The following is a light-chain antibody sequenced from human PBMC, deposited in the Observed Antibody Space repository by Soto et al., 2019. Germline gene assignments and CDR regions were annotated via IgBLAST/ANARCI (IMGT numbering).Light chain of an antibody. CDR2: EVS. CDR3: SSYTLTSYV. V-gene: IGLV2-14*01. J-gene: IGLJ1*01. CDR1: SSDVYFYNF. Sequence: QSVLTQPASVAGSPGQSITISCTGTSSDVYFYNFVSWYQQHPGKAPKLIIYEVSNRSSGVSSRFSGSKSGNTASLTISGLRAEDEADYYCSSYTLTSYVFGTGTKVTVL.